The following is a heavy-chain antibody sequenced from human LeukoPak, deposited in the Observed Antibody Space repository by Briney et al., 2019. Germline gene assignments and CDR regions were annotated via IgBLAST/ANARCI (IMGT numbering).Heavy chain of an antibody. V-gene: IGHV3-64*02. CDR1: GFTFSSYA. J-gene: IGHJ4*02. CDR2: ISSNGGST. Sequence: GGSLKLSCAASGFTFSSYAMHWVRQAPGKGLEYVSAISSNGGSTYYADSVKGRFTISRDNSKNTLYLQMGSLRAEDMAVYYCPRAPGYYDSSGYIWGQGTLVTVPS. CDR3: PRAPGYYDSSGYI. D-gene: IGHD3-22*01.